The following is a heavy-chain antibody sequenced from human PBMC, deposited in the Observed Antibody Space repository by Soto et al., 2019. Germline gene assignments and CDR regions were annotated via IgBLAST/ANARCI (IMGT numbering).Heavy chain of an antibody. CDR2: IIPIFGTA. J-gene: IGHJ6*02. Sequence: QVQLVQSGAEVKKPGSSVKVSCKASGGTFSSYAISWVRQAPGQGLEWMGGIIPIFGTANYAQKFQGRVTITADESTSTAYMERSSLRSEDTAVYYCARDREMATISYYYYYGMDVWGQGTTVTVSS. D-gene: IGHD5-12*01. V-gene: IGHV1-69*01. CDR1: GGTFSSYA. CDR3: ARDREMATISYYYYYGMDV.